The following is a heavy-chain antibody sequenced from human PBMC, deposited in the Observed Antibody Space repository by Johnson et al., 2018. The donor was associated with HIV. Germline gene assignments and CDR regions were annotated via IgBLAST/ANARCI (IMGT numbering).Heavy chain of an antibody. J-gene: IGHJ3*02. CDR3: ARDWGLYSSGWYVDAFDI. Sequence: QVQLVESGGGVVQPGRSLRLSCAASGFTFSSYAMHWVRQAPGKGLEWVAVISYDGSNKYYADSVKGRFTISRDNSKNTLYLQMNSLRAEDTAVYYCARDWGLYSSGWYVDAFDIRGQGTLVSVYS. CDR1: GFTFSSYA. CDR2: ISYDGSNK. V-gene: IGHV3-30-3*01. D-gene: IGHD6-19*01.